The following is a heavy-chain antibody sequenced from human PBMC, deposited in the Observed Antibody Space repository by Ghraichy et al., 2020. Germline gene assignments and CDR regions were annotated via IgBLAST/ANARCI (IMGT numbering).Heavy chain of an antibody. D-gene: IGHD4/OR15-4a*01. V-gene: IGHV4-4*07. J-gene: IGHJ4*02. CDR3: AGFGAHYYFDY. Sequence: SETLSLTCTVFGGSISSNYWSWIRQPAGKGLEWIGRIYTSGSTNYNPSLKSRVTMSVDTSKNQFSLKLSSVTAADTAVYYCAGFGAHYYFDYWGQGTLVTVSS. CDR1: GGSISSNY. CDR2: IYTSGST.